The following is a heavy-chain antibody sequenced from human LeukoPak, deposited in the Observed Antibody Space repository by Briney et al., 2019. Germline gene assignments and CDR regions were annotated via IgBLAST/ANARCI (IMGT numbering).Heavy chain of an antibody. CDR2: ISSSVTTI. CDR1: GFTFSSYN. Sequence: GGSLRLSCTASGFTFSSYNMNWVRQAPGKGLEWVSYISSSVTTIYYADLVKGRFTISRDNSKNTLYLQMNSLRAEDTAVYYCAKTAMIKVIINTYPKGLNYWGQGTLVTVSS. V-gene: IGHV3-48*01. J-gene: IGHJ4*02. CDR3: AKTAMIKVIINTYPKGLNY. D-gene: IGHD3-10*01.